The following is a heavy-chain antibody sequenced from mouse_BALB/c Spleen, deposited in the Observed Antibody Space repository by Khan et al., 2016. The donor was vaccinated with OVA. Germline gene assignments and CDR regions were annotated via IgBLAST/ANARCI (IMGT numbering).Heavy chain of an antibody. J-gene: IGHJ2*01. CDR3: TRPAYDGYYDS. D-gene: IGHD2-3*01. CDR2: ISTYSGNT. Sequence: QVQLQQSGPELVRPGVSVKISCKGSGYTFTDNAMHWVKQRHAKSLEWIGLISTYSGNTNYKQKFKGKATMTVDKSSSTAYMELARLTSEDSAIYYCTRPAYDGYYDSWGQGTTLTVSS. V-gene: IGHV1S137*01. CDR1: GYTFTDNA.